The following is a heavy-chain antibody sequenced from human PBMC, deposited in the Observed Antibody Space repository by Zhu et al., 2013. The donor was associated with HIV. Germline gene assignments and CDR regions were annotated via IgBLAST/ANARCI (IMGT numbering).Heavy chain of an antibody. J-gene: IGHJ6*02. V-gene: IGHV1-69*06. Sequence: QVQLVQSGAEVKKPGSSVKVSCKASGGTFSSYAISWVRQAPGQGLEWMGGIIPIFGTANYAQKFQGRVTITADKSTSTAYMELSSLRSEDTAVYYCARANCGGDCYSYYYYYYGMDVWGQGTTVTVSS. CDR3: ARANCGGDCYSYYYYYYGMDV. CDR1: GGTFSSYA. D-gene: IGHD2-21*02. CDR2: IIPIFGTA.